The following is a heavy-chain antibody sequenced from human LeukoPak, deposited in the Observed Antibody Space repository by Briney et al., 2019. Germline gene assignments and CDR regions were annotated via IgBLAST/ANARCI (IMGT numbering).Heavy chain of an antibody. CDR2: ISGSGTGT. V-gene: IGHV3-23*01. J-gene: IGHJ4*02. D-gene: IGHD3-22*01. Sequence: SGGSLRLSCAVSGFTFGSYAMGWVRQAPGKGLEWVSAISGSGTGTYYADSVKGRFTISRDNSKNTLYLQMNSLRAEDTAVYYCAKDLVNYYDSSGHQPLVGYWGQGTLVTVSS. CDR1: GFTFGSYA. CDR3: AKDLVNYYDSSGHQPLVGY.